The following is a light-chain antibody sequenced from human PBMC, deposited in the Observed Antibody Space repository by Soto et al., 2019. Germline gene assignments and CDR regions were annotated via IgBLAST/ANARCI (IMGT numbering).Light chain of an antibody. CDR2: GAS. J-gene: IGKJ2*01. V-gene: IGKV3-20*01. Sequence: EIVLTQSPGTLSLSPGERATLSCRASQSVSSSYLAWYQQKPGQAPRLLIYGASSRATGIPDRFSGSGSGTDFTLTISRLEPEDFAVYYCQQYDSSAHTFGQGTKLELK. CDR1: QSVSSSY. CDR3: QQYDSSAHT.